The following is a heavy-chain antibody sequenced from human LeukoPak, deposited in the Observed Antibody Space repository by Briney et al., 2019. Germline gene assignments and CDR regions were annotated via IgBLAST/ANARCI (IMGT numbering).Heavy chain of an antibody. CDR3: ARHGPTTVAKRVWFDP. J-gene: IGHJ5*02. D-gene: IGHD4-23*01. CDR1: GGSITGYY. CDR2: IYYSGST. Sequence: PSETLSLTCTVSGGSITGYYWSWIRQPPGKGLEWIGYIYYSGSTNYNPSLKSRVTISVDTSKNQFSLKLSSVTAADTAVYYCARHGPTTVAKRVWFDPWGQGTLVTVSS. V-gene: IGHV4-59*08.